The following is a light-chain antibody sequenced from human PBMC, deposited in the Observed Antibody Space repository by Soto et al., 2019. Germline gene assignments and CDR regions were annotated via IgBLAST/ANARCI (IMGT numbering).Light chain of an antibody. Sequence: EIVMTQSPATLSVSPGERATLSCRAIQSVSRNLAWYQQKAGEAPRLLIYGTSTRANRIPARFSGSGSGTEFTLTISSRQSADFAVYYCQHYNNWPLPFGGETKVDIK. CDR3: QHYNNWPLP. CDR2: GTS. CDR1: QSVSRN. V-gene: IGKV3-15*01. J-gene: IGKJ4*01.